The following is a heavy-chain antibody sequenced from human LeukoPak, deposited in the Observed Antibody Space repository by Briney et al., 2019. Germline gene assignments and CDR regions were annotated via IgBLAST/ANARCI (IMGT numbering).Heavy chain of an antibody. CDR1: GDSIKNNNYY. D-gene: IGHD2-2*01. V-gene: IGHV4-61*02. CDR2: IYTSGST. J-gene: IGHJ6*02. Sequence: PSETLSLTCTVSGDSIKNNNYYWSWIRQPAEKGLEWIGRIYTSGSTIYSPSLKSRLTISIDTSKNQFSLKLSSVTAADTAVYYCARGRCSSTSCYGGGYYYYGMDVWGQGTTVTVSS. CDR3: ARGRCSSTSCYGGGYYYYGMDV.